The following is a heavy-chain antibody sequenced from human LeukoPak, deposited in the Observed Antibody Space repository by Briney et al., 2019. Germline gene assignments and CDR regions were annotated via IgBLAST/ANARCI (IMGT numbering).Heavy chain of an antibody. V-gene: IGHV3-23*01. Sequence: HPGGSLRLSSAASGFTLSSYAMSWVRQAPGKGLEWVSAIRGSGGSTYYAHSVKGRFTISRDNSKNTLYLQMTSLRAEDTAVYYCAKGFSYSSSWYSVPYYYGMDVWGQGTTVTVSS. CDR1: GFTLSSYA. CDR2: IRGSGGST. J-gene: IGHJ6*02. CDR3: AKGFSYSSSWYSVPYYYGMDV. D-gene: IGHD6-13*01.